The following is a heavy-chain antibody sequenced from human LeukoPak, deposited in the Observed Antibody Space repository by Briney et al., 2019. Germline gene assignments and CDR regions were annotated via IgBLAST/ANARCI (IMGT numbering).Heavy chain of an antibody. J-gene: IGHJ4*02. CDR1: GFTFSSYW. CDR3: ARAYNSHFDY. CDR2: IKSDGSST. Sequence: GGSLRLSCAASGFTFSSYWMHWVRQAPGRGLVCVSRIKSDGSSTSYADSVKGRFTISRDDAKNTLYLQMNSLRAEDTAVYYCARAYNSHFDYWGQGALVTVSS. V-gene: IGHV3-74*01. D-gene: IGHD1-1*01.